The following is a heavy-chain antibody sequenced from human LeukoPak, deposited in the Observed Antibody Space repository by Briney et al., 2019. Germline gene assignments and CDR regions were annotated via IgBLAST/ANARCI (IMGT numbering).Heavy chain of an antibody. V-gene: IGHV4-30-4*01. CDR3: ARDRLHGMDV. Sequence: TLSLTFTVSGGSINSGDYYWSWLRQPPGKGLEWIGYIYYSGTTYYNPSLKSRVTISRDTSKTQFSLRLTSVTAADTAVYYCARDRLHGMDVWGQGTTVTVSS. D-gene: IGHD4-11*01. CDR2: IYYSGTT. CDR1: GGSINSGDYY. J-gene: IGHJ6*02.